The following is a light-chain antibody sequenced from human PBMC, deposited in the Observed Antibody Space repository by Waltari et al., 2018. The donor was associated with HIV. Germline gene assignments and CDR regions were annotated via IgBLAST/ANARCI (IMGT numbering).Light chain of an antibody. J-gene: IGLJ1*01. CDR3: QVWDSSSDTYV. CDR1: NIGGKS. V-gene: IGLV3-21*04. Sequence: SYVLTQPPSVSVAPGKTARITCGGNNIGGKSVHWYQQKPGQAPVLVIYYDSDRPSGIPERFSGSNSGNTATLTISRVEAGDEVDYYCQVWDSSSDTYVFGTGTKVTVL. CDR2: YDS.